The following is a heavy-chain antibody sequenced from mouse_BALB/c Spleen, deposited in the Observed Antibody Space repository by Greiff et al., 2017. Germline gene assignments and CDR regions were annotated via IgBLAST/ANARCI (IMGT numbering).Heavy chain of an antibody. V-gene: IGHV5-12-2*01. Sequence: DVMLVESGGGLVQPGGSLKLSCAASGFTFSSYTMSWVRQTPGKRLEWVAYISNGGGSTYYPDTVNGRFTISRDNAKNTLYLQMSSLKSEDTAMYYCASSIWDGDWYFDGWGAGTTVTVSS. CDR2: ISNGGGST. CDR1: GFTFSSYT. CDR3: ASSIWDGDWYFDG. J-gene: IGHJ1*01. D-gene: IGHD4-1*01.